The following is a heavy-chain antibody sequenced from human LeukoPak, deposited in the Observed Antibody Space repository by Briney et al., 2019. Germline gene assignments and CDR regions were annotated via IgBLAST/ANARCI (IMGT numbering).Heavy chain of an antibody. Sequence: GGSLRLSCAASGFTFSTYAMSWVRQAPGKGLEWVSSISKGVGTTFYADSVKGRFTISRDNSKNTLYLQMNSLRAEDTAVYYCAKRGSSGSYYFDYWGQGTLVTVSS. CDR2: ISKGVGTT. V-gene: IGHV3-23*01. CDR3: AKRGSSGSYYFDY. CDR1: GFTFSTYA. J-gene: IGHJ4*02. D-gene: IGHD6-19*01.